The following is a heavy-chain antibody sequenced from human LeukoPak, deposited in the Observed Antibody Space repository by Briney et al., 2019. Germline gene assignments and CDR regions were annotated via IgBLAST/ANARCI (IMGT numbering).Heavy chain of an antibody. J-gene: IGHJ6*03. D-gene: IGHD6-13*01. CDR2: INPNSGGT. CDR3: ARQGAAGKYYYYYMDV. CDR1: GYTFTGYY. V-gene: IGHV1-2*02. Sequence: ASVKVSCKASGYTFTGYYMHWVRQAPGQGLEWMGWINPNSGGTNYAQKFQGRVTMTRDTSISTAYMELSRLKASDTAIYYCARQGAAGKYYYYYMDVWGKGTTVTVSS.